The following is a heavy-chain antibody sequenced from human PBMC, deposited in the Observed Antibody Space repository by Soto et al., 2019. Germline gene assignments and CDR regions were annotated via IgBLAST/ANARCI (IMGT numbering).Heavy chain of an antibody. V-gene: IGHV4-30-2*01. J-gene: IGHJ5*02. Sequence: TLSLTCTVSGGSISSGDYYWSWIRQPPGKGLEWIGYIYHSGSTYYNPSLKSRVTISVDRSKNQFSLKLSSVTAADTAVYYCASVLGYCSSTSCSAFDPWGQGTLVTVSS. CDR3: ASVLGYCSSTSCSAFDP. CDR1: GGSISSGDYY. CDR2: IYHSGST. D-gene: IGHD2-2*01.